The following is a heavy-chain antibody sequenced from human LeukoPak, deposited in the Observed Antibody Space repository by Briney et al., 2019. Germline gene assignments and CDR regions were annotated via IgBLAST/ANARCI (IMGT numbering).Heavy chain of an antibody. D-gene: IGHD6-13*01. Sequence: SETLSLTCTVSGGSISSYYWSWIRQPPGKGLEWIGYIYYSGSTNYNPSLKSRVTISVDTSKNQFSLKLSSVTAADTAVYYCARHSGIASPFDYWGQGTLVTVSS. J-gene: IGHJ4*02. CDR2: IYYSGST. CDR1: GGSISSYY. CDR3: ARHSGIASPFDY. V-gene: IGHV4-59*08.